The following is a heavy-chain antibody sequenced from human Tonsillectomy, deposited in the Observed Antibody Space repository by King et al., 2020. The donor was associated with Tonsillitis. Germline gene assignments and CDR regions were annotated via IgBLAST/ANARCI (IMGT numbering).Heavy chain of an antibody. J-gene: IGHJ2*01. CDR2: IRNNSNTI. CDR3: ARDTSFDWYFDL. V-gene: IGHV3-48*04. CDR1: VFNFNNYG. Sequence: QLVQSGGGLVQPGGSLRLSCAASVFNFNNYGMNWFGRVPGKGREWIPYIRNNSNTINYADSLKGRFTISRDNAKNSLFLQINSLRAEDTAIYYCARDTSFDWYFDLWGRGTLVTVSS.